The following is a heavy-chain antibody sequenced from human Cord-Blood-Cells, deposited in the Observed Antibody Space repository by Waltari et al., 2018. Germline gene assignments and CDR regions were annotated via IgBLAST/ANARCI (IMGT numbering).Heavy chain of an antibody. V-gene: IGHV1-69*01. CDR2: IIPIFGTA. CDR3: ARDHPYGSGSYDAFDI. CDR1: GGTFRSYA. D-gene: IGHD3-10*01. Sequence: QVQLVQSGAEVKKPGSSVKVSCKASGGTFRSYAISWVRPAPGQGLEWMGGIIPIFGTANYAQKFQGRVTITADESTSTAYMELSSLRSEDTAVYYCARDHPYGSGSYDAFDIWGQGTMVTVSS. J-gene: IGHJ3*02.